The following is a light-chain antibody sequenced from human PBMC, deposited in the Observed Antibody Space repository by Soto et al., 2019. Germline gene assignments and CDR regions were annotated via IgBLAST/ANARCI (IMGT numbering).Light chain of an antibody. CDR1: QSISSY. J-gene: IGKJ2*01. CDR2: TAS. V-gene: IGKV1-39*01. Sequence: DIQMTQSPSSLFASVGDRVTITCRASQSISSYLNWYQQKPGKAPKLLIYTASSLQSGVPSRFSGSGSGTDFTLTISSLEPEDFATYYCQQSNSTAYTFGQGTELEIK. CDR3: QQSNSTAYT.